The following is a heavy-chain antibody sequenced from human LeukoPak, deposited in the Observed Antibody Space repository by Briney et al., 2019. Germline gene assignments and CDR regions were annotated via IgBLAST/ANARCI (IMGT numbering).Heavy chain of an antibody. CDR2: ISSSNSAI. CDR3: ARDKDLNYFDY. J-gene: IGHJ4*02. CDR1: GFTFSDYS. V-gene: IGHV3-48*04. Sequence: GGSLRLSCAASGFTFSDYSMNWVRQAPGKGLEWISYISSSNSAIYYADSVKGRFTISRDNAKNSLYLQMNSLRAEDTAVYYCARDKDLNYFDYWGQGTLVTVSS.